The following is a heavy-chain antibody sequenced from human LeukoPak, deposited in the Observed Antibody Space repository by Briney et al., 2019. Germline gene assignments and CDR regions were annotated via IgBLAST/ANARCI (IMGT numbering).Heavy chain of an antibody. Sequence: PSETLSLTCTVSGGSISSYYRSWIRQPAGKGLEWIGRIYTSGSTNYNPSLKSRVTMSVDTSKNQFSLELSSVTAADTAVYYCARDTTSVAGYYYYMDVWGKGTTVTVSS. CDR2: IYTSGST. V-gene: IGHV4-4*07. J-gene: IGHJ6*03. CDR1: GGSISSYY. CDR3: ARDTTSVAGYYYYMDV. D-gene: IGHD6-19*01.